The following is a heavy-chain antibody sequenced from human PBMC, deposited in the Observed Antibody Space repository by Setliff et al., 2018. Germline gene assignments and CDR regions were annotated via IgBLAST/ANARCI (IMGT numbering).Heavy chain of an antibody. D-gene: IGHD6-13*01. V-gene: IGHV4-61*09. J-gene: IGHJ3*02. Sequence: SETLSLTCTVSGGSISSGSYYWSWIRQPAGKGLEWIGHIYTSGSTNYNPSLKSRVTISVGTSKNQFSLKLSSVTAADTAVYYCARDPRYSSSWYSFDIWGQGTMVTVSS. CDR1: GGSISSGSYY. CDR3: ARDPRYSSSWYSFDI. CDR2: IYTSGST.